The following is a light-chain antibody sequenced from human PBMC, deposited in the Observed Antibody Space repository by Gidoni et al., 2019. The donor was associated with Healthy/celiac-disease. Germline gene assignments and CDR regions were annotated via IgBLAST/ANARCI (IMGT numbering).Light chain of an antibody. J-gene: IGKJ4*01. CDR2: AAS. CDR1: QSISSY. Sequence: TQMPLPPSSLSASVGDRVTITSRARQSISSYLNRYQQKPGEAPKLLIYAASSLQSGVPSRFSSSGSWTDYTLTISSLQPEDVATYYYQQSYSTPALTFGGGTKVEIK. CDR3: QQSYSTPALT. V-gene: IGKV1-39*01.